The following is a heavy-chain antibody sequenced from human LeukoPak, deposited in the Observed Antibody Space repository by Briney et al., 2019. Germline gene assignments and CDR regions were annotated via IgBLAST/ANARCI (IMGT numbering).Heavy chain of an antibody. J-gene: IGHJ4*02. D-gene: IGHD3-10*01. CDR3: AKALLWFGELFPHDY. Sequence: GGSLRLSCAASGFTFSSHDMHWVRQAPGKGLEWVAFIRYDGSNKYYADSVKGRLTISRDNSKNTLYLQMNSLRAKDTAVYYCAKALLWFGELFPHDYWGQGTLVTVSS. CDR1: GFTFSSHD. CDR2: IRYDGSNK. V-gene: IGHV3-30*02.